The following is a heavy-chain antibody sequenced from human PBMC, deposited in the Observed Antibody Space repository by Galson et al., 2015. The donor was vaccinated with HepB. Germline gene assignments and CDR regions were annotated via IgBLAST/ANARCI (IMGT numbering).Heavy chain of an antibody. Sequence: SVKVSCKASGYTFTSYYMHWVRQAPGQGLEWMGIINPSGGSTSYAQKFQGRVTMTRDTSTSTVYMELSSLRSEDTAVYYCARQRSKITGTRVNWFDPWGQGTLVTVSS. CDR2: INPSGGST. CDR1: GYTFTSYY. CDR3: ARQRSKITGTRVNWFDP. V-gene: IGHV1-46*03. J-gene: IGHJ5*02. D-gene: IGHD1-20*01.